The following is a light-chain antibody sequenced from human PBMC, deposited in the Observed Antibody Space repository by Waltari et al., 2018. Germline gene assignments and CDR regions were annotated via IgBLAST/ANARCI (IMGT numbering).Light chain of an antibody. CDR3: AAWDDNLTGPL. CDR1: SSNIGGNF. CDR2: KNN. Sequence: SVLTQPPPASGTPGQTVTIPCSGSSSNIGGNFVSWYQQLPGMAPPLLIYKNNQRPSGVPDRFSGSKSGTSASLAISGLRSDDEAEYYCAAWDDNLTGPLFGGGTKVTVL. V-gene: IGLV1-47*01. J-gene: IGLJ3*02.